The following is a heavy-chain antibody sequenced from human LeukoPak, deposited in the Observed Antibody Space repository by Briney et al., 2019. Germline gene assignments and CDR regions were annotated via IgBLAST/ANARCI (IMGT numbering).Heavy chain of an antibody. D-gene: IGHD3-9*01. Sequence: ASVKVSCKASGYTFTSYYMHWVRQAPGQGLEWMGIINPSGGSTSYAQKFQGRVTMTRDMSTSTVYMELSSLRSEDTAVYCCASTQYFDWPIDYWGQGTLVTVSS. CDR3: ASTQYFDWPIDY. CDR2: INPSGGST. J-gene: IGHJ4*02. CDR1: GYTFTSYY. V-gene: IGHV1-46*01.